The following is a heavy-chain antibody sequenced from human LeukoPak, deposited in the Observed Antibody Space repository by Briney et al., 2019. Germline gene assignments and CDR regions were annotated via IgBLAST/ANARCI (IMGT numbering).Heavy chain of an antibody. D-gene: IGHD3-16*02. J-gene: IGHJ6*02. CDR3: ARDSSFPYYYGMDV. CDR2: IYTSGST. V-gene: IGHV4-4*07. CDR1: GGSISSYY. Sequence: SETLSLTCAVSGGSISSYYWSWIRQPAGKGLEWIGSIYTSGSTNYNPSLKSRVTISVDTSKNQFSLKLSSVTAADTAVYYCARDSSFPYYYGMDVWGQGTTVTVSS.